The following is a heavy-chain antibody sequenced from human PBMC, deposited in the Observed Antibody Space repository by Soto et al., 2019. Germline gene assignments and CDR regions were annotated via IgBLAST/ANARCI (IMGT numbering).Heavy chain of an antibody. V-gene: IGHV3-7*01. Sequence: EVQLVESGGGLVLPGGSLRLSCAASGFTFSTYWMTWVGQPPGKGLEWVANMDQDGSETYYVDSVRGRFTVSRDNAKNSLYLQMNSLRVEDTAVYYCVCGGNFFIYWGQGTLVTVSP. J-gene: IGHJ4*02. CDR2: MDQDGSET. CDR3: VCGGNFFIY. D-gene: IGHD3-16*01. CDR1: GFTFSTYW.